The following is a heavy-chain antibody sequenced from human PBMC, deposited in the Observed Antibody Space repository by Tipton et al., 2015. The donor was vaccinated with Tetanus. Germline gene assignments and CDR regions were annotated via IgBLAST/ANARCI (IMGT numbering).Heavy chain of an antibody. V-gene: IGHV4-61*08. Sequence: TLSLTCTVSGASISSGGYFWNWIRQPPGKGLEWIGYVYYNGNTHYNPALKSRVTISVDTSKNQFSLKLSSVTAADTAIYYCAREVPAAGHFDSWGQGTLVTVSS. CDR3: AREVPAAGHFDS. D-gene: IGHD2-2*01. CDR2: VYYNGNT. CDR1: GASISSGGYF. J-gene: IGHJ4*02.